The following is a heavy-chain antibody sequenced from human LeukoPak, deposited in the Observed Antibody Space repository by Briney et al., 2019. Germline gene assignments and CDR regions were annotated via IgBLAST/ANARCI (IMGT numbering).Heavy chain of an antibody. CDR3: ARVLFSLATVKGDAFDI. CDR2: IYTSGST. D-gene: IGHD4-11*01. Sequence: SETLSLTCTVSGGSISSGSYYWSWIRQPAGKGLEWIGRIYTSGSTNYNPSLKSRVTISVDTSKNQFSLKLSSVTAADTAVYYCARVLFSLATVKGDAFDIWGQGTMVTVSS. J-gene: IGHJ3*02. V-gene: IGHV4-61*02. CDR1: GGSISSGSYY.